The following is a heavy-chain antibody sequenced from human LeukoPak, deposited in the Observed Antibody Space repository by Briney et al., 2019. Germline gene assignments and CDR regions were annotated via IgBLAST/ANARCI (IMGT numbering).Heavy chain of an antibody. CDR3: ARAFGWGSYYPYYFDY. V-gene: IGHV3-23*01. CDR2: INGHGNT. D-gene: IGHD1-26*01. J-gene: IGHJ4*02. Sequence: LSGGSLRLSCAASGFTFSSNGMNWVRQAPGKGLEWVAAINGHGNTYYTDSAKGRFTISRDTSKNTLYLQMNSLRADDTAVYYCARAFGWGSYYPYYFDYWGQGTLVTVSS. CDR1: GFTFSSNG.